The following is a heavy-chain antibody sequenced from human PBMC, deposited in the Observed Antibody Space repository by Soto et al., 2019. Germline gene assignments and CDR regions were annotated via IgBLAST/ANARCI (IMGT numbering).Heavy chain of an antibody. J-gene: IGHJ4*02. CDR2: ISGSGGST. CDR1: GFTFSSYA. Sequence: GGSLRLSCAASGFTFSSYAMSWVRQAPGKGLEWVSAISGSGGSTYYADSVKGRFTISRDNSKNTLYLQMNSLRAEDTAVYYCAKGQTLVVITTLLAYWGQGTLVTVSS. CDR3: AKGQTLVVITTLLAY. D-gene: IGHD3-22*01. V-gene: IGHV3-23*01.